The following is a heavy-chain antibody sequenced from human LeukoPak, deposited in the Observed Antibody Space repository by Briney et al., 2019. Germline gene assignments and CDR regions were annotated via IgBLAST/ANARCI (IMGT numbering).Heavy chain of an antibody. J-gene: IGHJ3*02. Sequence: PGGSLRLSCAASGFTVSSNYMSWVRQAPGKGLEWVSVIYSGGSTYYADSVKGRFTISRDNSKNTLYLQMNSLRAEDTAVYYCAYWYYDSSGYRANAFDIWGQGTMVTVSS. CDR1: GFTVSSNY. V-gene: IGHV3-66*01. CDR3: AYWYYDSSGYRANAFDI. CDR2: IYSGGST. D-gene: IGHD3-22*01.